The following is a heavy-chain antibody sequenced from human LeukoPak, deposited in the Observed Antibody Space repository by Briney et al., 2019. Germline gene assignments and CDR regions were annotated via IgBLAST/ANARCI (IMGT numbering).Heavy chain of an antibody. D-gene: IGHD1-14*01. V-gene: IGHV1-46*01. CDR1: GYTFTSYY. CDR2: INPSGDST. J-gene: IGHJ4*02. Sequence: APVKPSCKASGYTFTSYYMHWVRQSPGQGLEWMGIINPSGDSTTYAQKFQGRGTVTGDTSTSTVYMEVSSLRSEDTAVYYCARQSVRPGASPLFDYWGQGPLLPVSS. CDR3: ARQSVRPGASPLFDY.